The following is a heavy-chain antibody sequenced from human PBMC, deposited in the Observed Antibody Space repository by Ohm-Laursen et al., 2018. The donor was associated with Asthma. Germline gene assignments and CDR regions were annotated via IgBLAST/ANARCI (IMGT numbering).Heavy chain of an antibody. CDR3: AKVIDLSAWRSYFDS. Sequence: GSLRLSCSASGFTFSSHAMSWVRQAPGKGLEWVAGIGPTGRATYYVDSVKGRFTISRDDSKNTLFLQLNSLRAEDTAVYYCAKVIDLSAWRSYFDSWGQGTLVTVSS. CDR1: GFTFSSHA. V-gene: IGHV3-23*01. J-gene: IGHJ4*02. CDR2: IGPTGRAT. D-gene: IGHD6-19*01.